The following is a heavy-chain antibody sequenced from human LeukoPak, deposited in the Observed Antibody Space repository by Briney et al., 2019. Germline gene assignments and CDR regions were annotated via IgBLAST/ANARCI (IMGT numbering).Heavy chain of an antibody. J-gene: IGHJ6*03. CDR3: ARENYDFWSGYYSSDNSHYLDV. Sequence: ASETLSLTCTVSGASVSTHYWTWIRQPPGKGLEWIGYIYYSGTTNYNPSLQSRLTISVDTSKNQFSLRLSSVTAADTAVYYCARENYDFWSGYYSSDNSHYLDVWGKGTTVIVSS. D-gene: IGHD3-3*01. CDR2: IYYSGTT. V-gene: IGHV4-59*02. CDR1: GASVSTHY.